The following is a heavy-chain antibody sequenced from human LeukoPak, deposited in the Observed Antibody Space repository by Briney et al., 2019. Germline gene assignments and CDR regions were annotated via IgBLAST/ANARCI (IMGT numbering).Heavy chain of an antibody. CDR3: ARGSGSYYRGIDY. Sequence: PSETLSLTCTVSGYSISSGYYWGWIRQPPRKGLEWIGCTYHGGRTDYNPSLKSRVRISVDTSKNQFSLKLSSVTAADTAIYYCARGSGSYYRGIDYWGQGTLVTVSS. D-gene: IGHD1-26*01. V-gene: IGHV4-38-2*02. CDR2: TYHGGRT. CDR1: GYSISSGYY. J-gene: IGHJ4*02.